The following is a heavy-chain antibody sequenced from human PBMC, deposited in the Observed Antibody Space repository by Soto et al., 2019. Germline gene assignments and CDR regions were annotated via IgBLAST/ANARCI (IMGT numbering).Heavy chain of an antibody. CDR1: GGTFSSYA. V-gene: IGHV1-69*05. CDR3: ARDLAAAAY. Sequence: SVKVSCKASGGTFSSYAISWVRQAPGQGLEWMGGIIPIFGSTNYAQKFQGRVTVTRDTSTSTVYLELSSLRSDDTAVYYCARDLAAAAYWGQGTLVTVSS. D-gene: IGHD6-13*01. CDR2: IIPIFGST. J-gene: IGHJ4*02.